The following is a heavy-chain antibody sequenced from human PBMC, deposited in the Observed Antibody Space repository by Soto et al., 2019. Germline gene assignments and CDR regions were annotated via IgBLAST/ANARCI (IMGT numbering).Heavy chain of an antibody. CDR3: ARGPYYDFWSGYYPDYYYYGMDV. V-gene: IGHV3-21*01. Sequence: TGGSLRLSCAASGFTFSSYSMNWVRQAPGKGLEWVSSISSSSSYIYYADSVKGRFTISRDNAKNSLYLQMNSLRAEDTAVYYCARGPYYDFWSGYYPDYYYYGMDVWGQGTTVTVSS. J-gene: IGHJ6*02. CDR1: GFTFSSYS. CDR2: ISSSSSYI. D-gene: IGHD3-3*01.